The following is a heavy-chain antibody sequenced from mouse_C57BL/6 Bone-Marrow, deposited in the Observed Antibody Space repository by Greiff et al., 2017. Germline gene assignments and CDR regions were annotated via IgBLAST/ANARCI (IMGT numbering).Heavy chain of an antibody. CDR1: GYTFTSYW. CDR2: INPSSGYT. Sequence: QVQLQQSGAELAKPGASVKLSCKASGYTFTSYWMHWVKQRPGQGLEWIGYINPSSGYTKYNQKFKDKATLTADNSSSTAYMQLSSLTFEDSAVYYCARYFFDFWGRGTALTVSS. CDR3: ARYFFDF. J-gene: IGHJ2*01. V-gene: IGHV1-7*01.